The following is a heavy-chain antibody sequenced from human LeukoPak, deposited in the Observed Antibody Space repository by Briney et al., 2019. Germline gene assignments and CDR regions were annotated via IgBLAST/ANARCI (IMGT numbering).Heavy chain of an antibody. Sequence: QPGRSLRLSCAASGFTFNTFGTNWVRQAPGKGLEWVAVIWYDGSNKYYADSVKGRFTISRDNSKNTLYLQMNSLRAEDTAVYYCARDVSGYNWNDLDAFDIWGQGTMVTVSS. D-gene: IGHD1-1*01. CDR3: ARDVSGYNWNDLDAFDI. V-gene: IGHV3-33*01. CDR2: IWYDGSNK. J-gene: IGHJ3*02. CDR1: GFTFNTFG.